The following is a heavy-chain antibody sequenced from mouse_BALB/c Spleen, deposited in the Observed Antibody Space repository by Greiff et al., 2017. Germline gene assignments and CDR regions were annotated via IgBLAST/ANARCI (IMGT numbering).Heavy chain of an antibody. CDR2: IYPGDGDT. CDR3: ARIYDGYSDY. J-gene: IGHJ2*01. D-gene: IGHD2-3*01. V-gene: IGHV1-80*01. CDR1: GYAFSSYW. Sequence: SGAELVRPGSSVKISCKASGYAFSSYWMNWVKQRPGQGLEWIGQIYPGDGDTNYNGKFKGKATLTADKSSSTAYMQLSSLTSEDSAVYFCARIYDGYSDYWGQGTTLTVSS.